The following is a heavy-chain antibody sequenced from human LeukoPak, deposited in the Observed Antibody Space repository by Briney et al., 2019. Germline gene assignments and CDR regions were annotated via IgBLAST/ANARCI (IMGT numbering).Heavy chain of an antibody. CDR2: VNSDGSWT. CDR1: GNYW. D-gene: IGHD2-2*01. J-gene: IGHJ4*02. CDR3: VSFYETN. Sequence: GGSLRLSCAASGNYWMHWVRQAPGKGLVWVSHVNSDGSWTSHADSAKGRFTISKDNAKNTVYLQMNNLRTEDTAVYYCVSFYETNWGRGTLVTVSS. V-gene: IGHV3-74*01.